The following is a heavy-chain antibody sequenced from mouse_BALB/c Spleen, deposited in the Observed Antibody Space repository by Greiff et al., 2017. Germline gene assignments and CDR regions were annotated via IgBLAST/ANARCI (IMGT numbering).Heavy chain of an antibody. CDR1: GYTFTDYW. V-gene: IGHV1-69*01. CDR3: ARGMITRYAIDY. Sequence: VQLQQSGAELVMPGASVKMSCKASGYTFTDYWMHWVKQRPGQGLEWIGAIDTSDSYTSYNQKFKGKATLTVDESSSTAYMQLSSLTSEDSAVYYCARGMITRYAIDYWGQGTTVTVSS. CDR2: IDTSDSYT. J-gene: IGHJ4*01. D-gene: IGHD2-4*01.